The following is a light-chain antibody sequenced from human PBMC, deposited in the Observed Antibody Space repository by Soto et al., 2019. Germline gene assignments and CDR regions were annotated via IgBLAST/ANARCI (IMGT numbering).Light chain of an antibody. CDR1: QSVDSAF. CDR3: QQYASSLT. J-gene: IGKJ1*01. CDR2: GDS. Sequence: EIVLTQSPGSLSLSLGERATLSCRASQSVDSAFSAWYQQKPGQPPRLLMYGDSRRATGIPARFSGSGSGTDSIRTISRLEPEDFAVYYYQQYASSLTFGQGTKVEI. V-gene: IGKV3-20*01.